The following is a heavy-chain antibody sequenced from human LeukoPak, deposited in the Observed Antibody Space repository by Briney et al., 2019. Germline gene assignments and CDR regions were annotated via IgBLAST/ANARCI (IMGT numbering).Heavy chain of an antibody. V-gene: IGHV5-51*01. J-gene: IGHJ3*02. CDR1: GCSFTSYW. CDR2: IYPGDSDT. D-gene: IGHD6-19*01. Sequence: GESLKISCKGSGCSFTSYWIAWVRQMPGKGLVWMGIIYPGDSDTRYSPSFQGRVTISADKSMTTAYLQWSSLKASDTAMYYCARRRTSGWSDRGTFDIWGQGTMVTVSS. CDR3: ARRRTSGWSDRGTFDI.